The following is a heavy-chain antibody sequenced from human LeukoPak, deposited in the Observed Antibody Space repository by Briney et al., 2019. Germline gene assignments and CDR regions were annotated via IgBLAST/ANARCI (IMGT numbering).Heavy chain of an antibody. V-gene: IGHV4-59*12. CDR2: ISHSGST. Sequence: PSETLSLTCTVSGGSISSYYWSWIRQPPGKGLEWIGCISHSGSTYYSPSLKSRVTISVDRSKNQFSLRLNSVTAADTAVYYCARRIPVAGLFDYWGQGTLVTVSS. D-gene: IGHD6-13*01. J-gene: IGHJ4*02. CDR3: ARRIPVAGLFDY. CDR1: GGSISSYY.